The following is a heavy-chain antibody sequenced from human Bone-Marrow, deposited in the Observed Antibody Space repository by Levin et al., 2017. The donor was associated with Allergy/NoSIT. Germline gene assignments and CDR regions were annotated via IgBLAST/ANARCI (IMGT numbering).Heavy chain of an antibody. Sequence: SQTLSLTCGVHDGSFSQSYWTWIRQPPGKGLEWVGEINPGGGSNYRPSLKSRVTISIDTSKKQFSLRLSSVTAADTGVYFCARGPAVAGSYDYWGQGTQFTVSS. CDR3: ARGPAVAGSYDY. J-gene: IGHJ4*02. CDR2: INPGGGS. D-gene: IGHD6-19*01. CDR1: DGSFSQSY. V-gene: IGHV4-34*01.